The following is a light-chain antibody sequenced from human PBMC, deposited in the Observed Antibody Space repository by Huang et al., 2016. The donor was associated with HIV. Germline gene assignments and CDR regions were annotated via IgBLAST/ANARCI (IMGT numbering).Light chain of an antibody. CDR2: WAS. Sequence: DIVMTQSPDSLTVSLGERATIKCRSSQSVLYSSNSKNYLAWFQQKPGGAPRLLIYWASARESGVPDRFSGSGSGTDFTLTIDRLEAEDAAIYYCQQYYRLPQTFGQGTRVEIK. CDR1: QSVLYSSNSKNY. CDR3: QQYYRLPQT. J-gene: IGKJ1*01. V-gene: IGKV4-1*01.